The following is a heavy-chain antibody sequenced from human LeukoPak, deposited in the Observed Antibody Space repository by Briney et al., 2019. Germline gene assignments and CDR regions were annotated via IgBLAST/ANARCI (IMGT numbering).Heavy chain of an antibody. Sequence: GGSLRLSCAASGFTFDDYGRSWVRQAPGKGLEWVSGINWNGGSTGYADSVKGRFTISRDNAKNSLYLQMNSLRAEDTALYYCARDRDIVVEKGVDYWGQGTLVTVSS. D-gene: IGHD2-15*01. CDR3: ARDRDIVVEKGVDY. CDR2: INWNGGST. CDR1: GFTFDDYG. V-gene: IGHV3-20*04. J-gene: IGHJ4*02.